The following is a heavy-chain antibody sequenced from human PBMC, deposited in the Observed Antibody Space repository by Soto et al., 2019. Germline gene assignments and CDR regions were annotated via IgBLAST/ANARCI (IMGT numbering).Heavy chain of an antibody. Sequence: QVQLVQSGAEVKKPGASVKVSCKASGYTFTSYDINWVRQATGQGLEWMGWMNPNSGNTGYAQKFQGRVTMTRNTSISTAYMELSSLRSEDTAVYYCARGLRYGDYVLNWFDPWGQGTLVTVSS. CDR1: GYTFTSYD. CDR2: MNPNSGNT. J-gene: IGHJ5*02. V-gene: IGHV1-8*01. CDR3: ARGLRYGDYVLNWFDP. D-gene: IGHD4-17*01.